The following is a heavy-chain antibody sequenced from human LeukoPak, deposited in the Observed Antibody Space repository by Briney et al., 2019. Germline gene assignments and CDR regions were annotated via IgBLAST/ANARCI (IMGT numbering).Heavy chain of an antibody. D-gene: IGHD4-11*01. CDR2: LYSDASIT. Sequence: PGGSLRLSCAASGFTFSGNWMHWVRQAPGRGLVWVSRLYSDASITNYADSVKGRFTISSDNAKNTLYLQMNSLTAEDTAVYYCARGYSNYVGYYYYYYMDVWGKETTVTVSS. J-gene: IGHJ6*03. V-gene: IGHV3-74*01. CDR1: GFTFSGNW. CDR3: ARGYSNYVGYYYYYYMDV.